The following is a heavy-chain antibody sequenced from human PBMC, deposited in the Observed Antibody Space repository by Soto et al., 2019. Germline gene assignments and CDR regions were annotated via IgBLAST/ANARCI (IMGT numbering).Heavy chain of an antibody. J-gene: IGHJ4*02. Sequence: ASVKVSCKASGYTFTGYGISWVRQAPGQGLEWMGWISAYNGNTNYAQKLQGRVTMTTDTSTSTAYMELGSLRSDDTAVYYCAGLRQRLDKNFDYWGQGTLVTVSS. CDR2: ISAYNGNT. CDR1: GYTFTGYG. CDR3: AGLRQRLDKNFDY. V-gene: IGHV1-18*01. D-gene: IGHD6-25*01.